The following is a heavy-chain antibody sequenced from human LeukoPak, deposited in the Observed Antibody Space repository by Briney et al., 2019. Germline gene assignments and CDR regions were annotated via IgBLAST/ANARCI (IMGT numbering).Heavy chain of an antibody. D-gene: IGHD5-18*01. V-gene: IGHV4-59*11. CDR3: ATIKRGSIFGYFDF. Sequence: SETLSLTCSVSGVSINSHYWSWIRQPQGKGLEWIGYVFNSERTKDNPSLKSRATLSADTSKNQLSLRLTSVTAADTAVYYCATIKRGSIFGYFDFWGQGIPVTVSS. CDR2: VFNSERT. CDR1: GVSINSHY. J-gene: IGHJ4*02.